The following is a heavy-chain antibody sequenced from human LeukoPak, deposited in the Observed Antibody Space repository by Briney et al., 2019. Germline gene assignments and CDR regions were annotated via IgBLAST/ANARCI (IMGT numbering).Heavy chain of an antibody. V-gene: IGHV3-21*01. D-gene: IGHD1-26*01. CDR2: ISSSSSYI. J-gene: IGHJ3*02. Sequence: GGSLRLSCAASGFAFSSYSMNWVRQAPGKGLEWVSSISSSSSYIYYADSVKGRFTISRDNAKNSLYLQMNSLRAEDTAVYYCARDRGRVGAFDAFDIWGQGTMVTVSS. CDR3: ARDRGRVGAFDAFDI. CDR1: GFAFSSYS.